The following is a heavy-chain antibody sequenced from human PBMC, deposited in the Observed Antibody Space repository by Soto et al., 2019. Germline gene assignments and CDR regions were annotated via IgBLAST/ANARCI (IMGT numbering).Heavy chain of an antibody. V-gene: IGHV4-31*03. D-gene: IGHD6-19*01. Sequence: SETLSLTCTVSGDSIDRGGYYWTWIRQHPGKGLEWIAYIYTTGSTYYNPSLKSRVGISVDTSKNQFSLKLSSVTAADTAVYYCARGIPVSGSFDYWGQGTLVTVS. CDR3: ARGIPVSGSFDY. CDR2: IYTTGST. J-gene: IGHJ4*02. CDR1: GDSIDRGGYY.